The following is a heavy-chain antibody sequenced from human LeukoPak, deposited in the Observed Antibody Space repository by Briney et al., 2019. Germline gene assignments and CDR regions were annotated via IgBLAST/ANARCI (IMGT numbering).Heavy chain of an antibody. CDR3: TRDLGNWDIDY. Sequence: SETLSLTCTVSGGSINSGSYFWGWIRQPPGKGLEWIGSICYSGSTHYNPSLKSRVTISSDTSRNQFSLKLSSVTATDTAVYYCTRDLGNWDIDYWGQGTLVTVSS. CDR2: ICYSGST. D-gene: IGHD7-27*01. J-gene: IGHJ4*02. CDR1: GGSINSGSYF. V-gene: IGHV4-39*07.